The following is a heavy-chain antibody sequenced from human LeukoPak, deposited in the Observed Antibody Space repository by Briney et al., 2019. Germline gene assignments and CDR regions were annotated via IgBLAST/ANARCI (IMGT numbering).Heavy chain of an antibody. CDR3: ARGITSGPRRYDVRNFDY. D-gene: IGHD5-12*01. V-gene: IGHV3-21*01. CDR1: AFTFSSHT. Sequence: GGSLRLSCAGSAFTFSSHTINWVRQAPGRGLEWVSCIGFSTTYIHYADSVKGRFTVTRDNAKGSVSLQMNSLRAEDTAVYYCARGITSGPRRYDVRNFDYWGQGTPVTVSS. J-gene: IGHJ4*02. CDR2: IGFSTTYI.